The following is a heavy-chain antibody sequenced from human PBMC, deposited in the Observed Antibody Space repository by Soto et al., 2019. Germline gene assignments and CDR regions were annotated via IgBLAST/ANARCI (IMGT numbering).Heavy chain of an antibody. CDR3: AKKPTMVRAKLYYFDY. Sequence: HPGGSLRLSGAASGFTFSSYAMSWVRQAPGKGLEWVSAISGSGGSTYYADSVKGRFTISRDNSKHTLYLQMNSLRAEDTAVYYCAKKPTMVRAKLYYFDYWGQGTLVTVSS. V-gene: IGHV3-23*01. D-gene: IGHD3-10*01. J-gene: IGHJ4*02. CDR1: GFTFSSYA. CDR2: ISGSGGST.